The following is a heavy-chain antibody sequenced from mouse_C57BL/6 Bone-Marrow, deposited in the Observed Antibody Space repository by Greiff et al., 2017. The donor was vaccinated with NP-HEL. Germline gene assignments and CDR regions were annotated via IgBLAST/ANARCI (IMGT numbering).Heavy chain of an antibody. CDR3: ARWGLINYYAMDY. V-gene: IGHV14-2*01. CDR2: IDPEDGET. CDR1: GFNIKDYY. Sequence: EVQVVESGAELVKPGASVKLSCTASGFNIKDYYMHWVKQRTEQGLEWIGRIDPEDGETKYAPKFQGKATITAETSSNPAYLQLSSLTSEDTAVYYCARWGLINYYAMDYWGQGTSVTVSS. J-gene: IGHJ4*01. D-gene: IGHD2-2*01.